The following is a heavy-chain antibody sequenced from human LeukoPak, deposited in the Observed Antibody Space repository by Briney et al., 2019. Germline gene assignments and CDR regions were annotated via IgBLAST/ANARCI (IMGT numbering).Heavy chain of an antibody. CDR1: GFIFSTYV. Sequence: GGSLTLSCAASGFIFSTYVMIWVRQAPAKGLEWVSLIGGSGDYTYYADSVKGRFTISTDNSKDTLYLQMNSLRHEATAVYYCARDWYDYWGQGTLVTVSS. CDR3: ARDWYDY. CDR2: IGGSGDYT. D-gene: IGHD6-13*01. V-gene: IGHV3-23*01. J-gene: IGHJ4*02.